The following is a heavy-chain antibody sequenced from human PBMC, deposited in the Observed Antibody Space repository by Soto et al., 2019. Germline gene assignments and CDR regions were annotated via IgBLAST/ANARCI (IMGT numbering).Heavy chain of an antibody. J-gene: IGHJ6*02. CDR1: GYTFTSYY. D-gene: IGHD3-3*01. CDR3: AREVPSNYDFWTRYYYYYGMDV. V-gene: IGHV1-46*01. CDR2: INPSGGST. Sequence: GASVKVSCKASGYTFTSYYMHWVRQAPGQGLEWMGIINPSGGSTSYAQKFQGRVTMTRDTSTSTVYMELSSLRSEDTAVYYCAREVPSNYDFWTRYYYYYGMDVWGQGTTVTVSS.